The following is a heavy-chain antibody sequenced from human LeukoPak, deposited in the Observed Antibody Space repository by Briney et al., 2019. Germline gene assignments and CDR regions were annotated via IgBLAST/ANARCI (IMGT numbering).Heavy chain of an antibody. CDR3: ARYTAYAFDI. V-gene: IGHV3-11*06. CDR2: ITSSSYT. D-gene: IGHD2-2*02. J-gene: IGHJ3*02. CDR1: GFXFSDYY. Sequence: PGGSLRLSCAASGFXFSDYYISWIRQAPGKGLEWVSYITSSSYTNYADSVKGRFTISRDSANNSLYLQMSSLRDDDTALYYCARYTAYAFDIWGQGTMVTVSS.